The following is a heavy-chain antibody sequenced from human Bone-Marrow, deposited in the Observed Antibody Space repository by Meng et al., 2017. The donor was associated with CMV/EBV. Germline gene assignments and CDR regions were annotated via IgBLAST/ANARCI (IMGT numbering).Heavy chain of an antibody. CDR2: ISESGGST. V-gene: IGHV3-23*01. D-gene: IGHD3-3*01. J-gene: IGHJ6*02. Sequence: GESLKISCAASGFTFSTSAMSWVRQAPGKGLEWVSGISESGGSTYYADSVKGRFTISRDNSKNTLYLQMNSLRAEDTAVYYCASTNYDFWSGYFYYYYGMDVWGQGTTVTVSS. CDR1: GFTFSTSA. CDR3: ASTNYDFWSGYFYYYYGMDV.